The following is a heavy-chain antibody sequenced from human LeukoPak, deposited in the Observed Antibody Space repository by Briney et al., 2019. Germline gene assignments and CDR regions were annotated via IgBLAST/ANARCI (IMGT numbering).Heavy chain of an antibody. J-gene: IGHJ3*02. Sequence: PGGSLRLSRAASGFTFSSYWMSWVRQAPGKGLEWVANIKQDGSEKYYVDSVKGRFTISRDNAKNSLYLQMNSLRAEDTAVYYCAGDLWFGELSNAFDIWGQGTMVTVSS. D-gene: IGHD3-10*01. V-gene: IGHV3-7*03. CDR1: GFTFSSYW. CDR3: AGDLWFGELSNAFDI. CDR2: IKQDGSEK.